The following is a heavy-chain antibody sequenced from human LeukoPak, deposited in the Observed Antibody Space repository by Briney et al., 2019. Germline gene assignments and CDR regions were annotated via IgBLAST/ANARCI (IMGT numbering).Heavy chain of an antibody. CDR3: AIRFSRGSGSAIDY. CDR2: MNPNSANT. Sequence: ASVKVSCKASGYTFTSYDINWVRQATGQGREWMGWMNPNSANTGYAQNFQGRVTMTRNTSISTAYMELSSLISEDTAVYYCAIRFSRGSGSAIDYWGQGTLVTVSS. J-gene: IGHJ4*02. V-gene: IGHV1-8*01. CDR1: GYTFTSYD. D-gene: IGHD3-10*01.